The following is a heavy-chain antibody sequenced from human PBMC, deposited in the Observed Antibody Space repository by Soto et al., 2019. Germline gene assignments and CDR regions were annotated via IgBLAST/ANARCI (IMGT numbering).Heavy chain of an antibody. Sequence: EVQLVESGGGLVQPGGSLRLSCAASGFTVSSNYMSWVRQAPGKGLEWVSVIYSGGTTYYADSVRGRFTISRDNSRITLYLQMNSLRAEDTAVYYCARGGIFGVSEYWGQGTLVTVSS. CDR2: IYSGGTT. V-gene: IGHV3-66*01. J-gene: IGHJ4*02. D-gene: IGHD3-3*01. CDR1: GFTVSSNY. CDR3: ARGGIFGVSEY.